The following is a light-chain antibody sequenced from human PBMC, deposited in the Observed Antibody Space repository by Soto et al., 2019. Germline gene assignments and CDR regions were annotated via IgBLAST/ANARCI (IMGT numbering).Light chain of an antibody. CDR1: QSISSW. CDR2: KAS. Sequence: DIQMTQSPSTLSPSVRDIVTITCRASQSISSWLAWYQQKPGKAPKLLIYKASSLESGVPSRFSGSGSGTEFTLTISSLQPDDFATYYCQQYNSYPWTFGQGTKVDIK. CDR3: QQYNSYPWT. J-gene: IGKJ1*01. V-gene: IGKV1-5*03.